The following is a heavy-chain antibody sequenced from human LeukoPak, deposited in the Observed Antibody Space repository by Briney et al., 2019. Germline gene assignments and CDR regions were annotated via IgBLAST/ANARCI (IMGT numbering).Heavy chain of an antibody. CDR2: ISSSGSII. V-gene: IGHV3-48*03. CDR1: GCTFSSYE. D-gene: IGHD2-15*01. J-gene: IGHJ4*02. Sequence: PGGSLRLSCAASGCTFSSYEMNWVRQAPGKGLEWVSYISSSGSIISYADSVKGRFTISRDMSKNTVFLQMNSLSVEDMAVYYCARQIGYCSDGNCYFDYWGQGALVTVSS. CDR3: ARQIGYCSDGNCYFDY.